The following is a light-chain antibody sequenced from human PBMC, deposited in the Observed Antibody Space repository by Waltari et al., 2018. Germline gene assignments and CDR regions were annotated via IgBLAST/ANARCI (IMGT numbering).Light chain of an antibody. Sequence: QSALTQPASVSGSPGQSITISCTGTSSDVGGYNYVSWYQHHPGQAPQLMIYEVSNRPSGVFNRFSGSKSGNTASLTISGLQAEDEADYYCSSYTSSSTPYVFGTGTKVTVL. CDR1: SSDVGGYNY. CDR3: SSYTSSSTPYV. V-gene: IGLV2-14*01. CDR2: EVS. J-gene: IGLJ1*01.